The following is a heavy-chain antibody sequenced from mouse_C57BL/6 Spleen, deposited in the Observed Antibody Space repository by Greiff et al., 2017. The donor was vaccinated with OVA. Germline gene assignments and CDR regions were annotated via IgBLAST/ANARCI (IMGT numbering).Heavy chain of an antibody. CDR1: GYTFTSYW. D-gene: IGHD2-5*01. V-gene: IGHV1-52*01. J-gene: IGHJ3*01. CDR2: IDPSDSET. CDR3: ARTGTYYSNYVGAY. Sequence: VQLQQSGAELVRPGSSVKLSCKASGYTFTSYWMHWVKQRPIQGLEWIGNIDPSDSETHYNQKFKDKATLTVDKSSSTAYMQLSSLTSEDSAVYYCARTGTYYSNYVGAYWGQGTLVTVSA.